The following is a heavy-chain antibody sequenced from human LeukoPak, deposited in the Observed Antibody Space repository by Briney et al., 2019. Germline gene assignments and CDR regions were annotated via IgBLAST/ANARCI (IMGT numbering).Heavy chain of an antibody. CDR2: IYTSGST. CDR1: GGSISSYY. V-gene: IGHV4-4*09. Sequence: SETLSLTRTVSGGSISSYYWSWIRQPPGKGLEWIGYIYTSGSTNYNPSLKSRVTISVDTSKNQFSLKLSSVTAADTAVYYCARSGGYIDYWGQGTLVTVSS. CDR3: ARSGGYIDY. D-gene: IGHD3-22*01. J-gene: IGHJ4*02.